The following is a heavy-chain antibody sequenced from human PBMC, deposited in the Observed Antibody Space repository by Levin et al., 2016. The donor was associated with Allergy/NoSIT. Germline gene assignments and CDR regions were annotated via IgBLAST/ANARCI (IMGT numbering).Heavy chain of an antibody. CDR2: ISYDGSNK. Sequence: VRQAPGKGLEWVAVISYDGSNKYYADSVKGRFTISRDNSKNTLYLQMNSLRAEDTAVYYCARLSITMVRGRQSERYFDLWGRSTLVTVSS. D-gene: IGHD3-10*01. CDR3: ARLSITMVRGRQSERYFDL. J-gene: IGHJ2*01. V-gene: IGHV3-30*04.